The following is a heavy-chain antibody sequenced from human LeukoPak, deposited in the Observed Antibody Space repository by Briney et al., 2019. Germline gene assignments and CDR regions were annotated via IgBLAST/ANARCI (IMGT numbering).Heavy chain of an antibody. CDR1: GFTFDDYA. D-gene: IGHD4-17*01. V-gene: IGHV4-59*08. Sequence: LRLSCAASGFTFDDYAMHWVRQPPGKGLEWIGYIYYSGSTNYNPSLKSRVTISVDTSKNQFSLKLSSVTAADTAVYYCARHKGTTVTHGSYGMDVWGQGTTVTVSS. CDR2: IYYSGST. J-gene: IGHJ6*02. CDR3: ARHKGTTVTHGSYGMDV.